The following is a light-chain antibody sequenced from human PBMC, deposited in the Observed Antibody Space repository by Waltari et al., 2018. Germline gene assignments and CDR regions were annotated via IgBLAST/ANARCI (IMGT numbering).Light chain of an antibody. Sequence: SYEPTQPPSVSVSPGQTASITCSGDKLGDKYACWYQQKPGQSPVLVMYQDIKRPSGIPELFSGSNSGNTATLTISGTQAMDEADYYCQAWDSSTVVFGGGTKLTVL. CDR2: QDI. CDR3: QAWDSSTVV. CDR1: KLGDKY. J-gene: IGLJ2*01. V-gene: IGLV3-1*01.